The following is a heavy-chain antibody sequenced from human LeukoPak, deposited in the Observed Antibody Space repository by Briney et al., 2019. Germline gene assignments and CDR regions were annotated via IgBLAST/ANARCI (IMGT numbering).Heavy chain of an antibody. V-gene: IGHV3-30-3*01. D-gene: IGHD4-17*01. Sequence: GGSLRLSCAASGFTFSSYAMHWVRQAPGKGLEWVAVISYDGSNKYYADSVKGRFTISRDNSKNTLYLQMNSLRAEDTAVYYCARGGHGDPLGWFDPWGQGTLVTVSS. CDR1: GFTFSSYA. CDR2: ISYDGSNK. CDR3: ARGGHGDPLGWFDP. J-gene: IGHJ5*02.